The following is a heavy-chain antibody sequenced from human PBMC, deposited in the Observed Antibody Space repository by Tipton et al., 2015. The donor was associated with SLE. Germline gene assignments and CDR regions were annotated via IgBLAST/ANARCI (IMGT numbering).Heavy chain of an antibody. Sequence: TLSLTCTVSGGSISSHYWSWIRQPPGKGLEWIGYIYTSGSTNYNPSLKSRVTISVDTSKNQFSLKLSSVTAADTAVYYCARAPGAYCGGDCYSHFDYWGQGTLVTVSS. V-gene: IGHV4-4*08. D-gene: IGHD2-21*01. CDR3: ARAPGAYCGGDCYSHFDY. J-gene: IGHJ4*02. CDR2: IYTSGST. CDR1: GGSISSHY.